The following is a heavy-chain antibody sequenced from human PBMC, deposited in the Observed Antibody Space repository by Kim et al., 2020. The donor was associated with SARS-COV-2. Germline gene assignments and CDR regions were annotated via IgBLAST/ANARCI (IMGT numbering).Heavy chain of an antibody. D-gene: IGHD6-19*01. V-gene: IGHV1-3*01. J-gene: IGHJ4*02. CDR3: ARGGYSTGFYFHYDY. Sequence: KFQGRVTITRDTSASTAYMELSSLRSEDTAVYYCARGGYSTGFYFHYDYWGQGSLVTVSS.